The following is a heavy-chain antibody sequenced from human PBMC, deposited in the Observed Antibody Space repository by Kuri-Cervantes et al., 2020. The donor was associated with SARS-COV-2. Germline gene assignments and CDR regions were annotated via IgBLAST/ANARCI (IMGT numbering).Heavy chain of an antibody. CDR1: GFTFSSYW. V-gene: IGHV3-7*03. CDR3: ARESNEVLLWFGELGRYYYYGMDV. J-gene: IGHJ6*02. D-gene: IGHD3-10*01. CDR2: IKQDGSEK. Sequence: GGSLRLSCAASGFTFSSYWMSWVRQAPGKGLEWVANIKQDGSEKYYVDSVKGRFTISRDNAKNSLYLQMNSLRAEDTAVYYCARESNEVLLWFGELGRYYYYGMDVWGQGTTVTVSS.